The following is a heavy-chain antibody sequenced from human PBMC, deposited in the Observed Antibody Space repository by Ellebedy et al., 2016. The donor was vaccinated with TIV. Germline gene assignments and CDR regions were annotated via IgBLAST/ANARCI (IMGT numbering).Heavy chain of an antibody. CDR2: INHNGKT. D-gene: IGHD2-21*02. V-gene: IGHV4-34*01. CDR3: ARGLTYCGGDCSGYFQH. CDR1: GGSFSGYY. J-gene: IGHJ1*01. Sequence: GSLRLSCAVYGGSFSGYYWSWIRQPPGKGLEWIGEINHNGKTNYSPSLKSRVTVSVGTSKNQFSLKLSSVTAADTAVYYCARGLTYCGGDCSGYFQHWGQGTLVTVSS.